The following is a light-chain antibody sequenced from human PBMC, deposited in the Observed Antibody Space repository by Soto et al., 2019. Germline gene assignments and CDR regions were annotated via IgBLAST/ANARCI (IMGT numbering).Light chain of an antibody. CDR2: DAS. Sequence: EIVLIQSPVTLSLSPGERATLSCRASQSISSSLAWYQQNPGQAPRLLIFDASNRATGIPDRFSGSGSETEFTLTISSLQSEDYAIYYYQQYNNWPPWTFGQGTKVEIQ. V-gene: IGKV3-15*01. J-gene: IGKJ1*01. CDR1: QSISSS. CDR3: QQYNNWPPWT.